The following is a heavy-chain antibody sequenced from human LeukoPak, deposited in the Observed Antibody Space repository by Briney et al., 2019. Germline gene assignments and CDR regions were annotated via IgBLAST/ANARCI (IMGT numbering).Heavy chain of an antibody. CDR1: GGSISSYY. CDR2: IYYSGSP. V-gene: IGHV4-59*01. J-gene: IGHJ3*02. D-gene: IGHD5-18*01. CDR3: ARDEGYTYGLGAFDI. Sequence: SETLSLTCTVSGGSISSYYWSWIRQPPGKGLEWIGYIYYSGSPNYNPSLKSRVTTSVDTSKNQFSPKLSSVTAADTAVYYCARDEGYTYGLGAFDIWGQGTMVTVSS.